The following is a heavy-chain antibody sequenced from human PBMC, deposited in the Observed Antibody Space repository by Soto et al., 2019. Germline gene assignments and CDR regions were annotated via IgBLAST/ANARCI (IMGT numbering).Heavy chain of an antibody. D-gene: IGHD3-10*01. J-gene: IGHJ6*02. CDR3: ARERVSWFGDLLPLGLDV. Sequence: PSESLSLTCAICGDCINSSHSWTWVRQPPGKGLEWIGEAHHGGTNSNPSLKTRVTILLDKSKNQFSLKLNSVTAADTAIYYCARERVSWFGDLLPLGLDVWGQGTMVTVSS. CDR1: GDCINSSHS. V-gene: IGHV4-4*02. CDR2: AHHGGT.